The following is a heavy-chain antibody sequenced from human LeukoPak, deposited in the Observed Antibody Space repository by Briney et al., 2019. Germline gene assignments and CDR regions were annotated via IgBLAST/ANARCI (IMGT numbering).Heavy chain of an antibody. J-gene: IGHJ4*02. V-gene: IGHV1-24*01. CDR3: ATSFWGSPLFDY. CDR1: GYTLTELS. Sequence: GASVTVSCKVSGYTLTELSMHWVRQAPGKGLEWMGGFDPEDGETIYAQKFQGRVTMTEDTSTDTAYMELSSLRSEDTAVYYCATSFWGSPLFDYWGQGTLVTVSS. D-gene: IGHD7-27*01. CDR2: FDPEDGET.